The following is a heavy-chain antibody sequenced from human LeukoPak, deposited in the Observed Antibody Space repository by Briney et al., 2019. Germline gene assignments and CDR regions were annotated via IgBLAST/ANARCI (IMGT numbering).Heavy chain of an antibody. CDR2: INHSGST. V-gene: IGHV4-34*01. D-gene: IGHD2-2*01. CDR1: GGSFSGYY. Sequence: SETLSLTCAVYGGSFSGYYWSWIRQPPGKGLEWIGEINHSGSTNYNPSLKSRVTISVDTSKNQFSLKLSSMTAADTAVYYCARVLRSPAAISRVVYYGMDVWGKGTTVTVSS. J-gene: IGHJ6*04. CDR3: ARVLRSPAAISRVVYYGMDV.